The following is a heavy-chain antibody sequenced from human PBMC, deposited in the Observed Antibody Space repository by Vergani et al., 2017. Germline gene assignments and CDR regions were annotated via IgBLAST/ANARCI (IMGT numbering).Heavy chain of an antibody. Sequence: EVQLVQSGAEVKKPGATMKISCKVSGYTFTDHYMHWVKQAPGKGLEWMGLVDPEAGETIYAEKFKGRVTIAADTSTDTAHLELSSLRSEDTAVYYCATPRTVTTDGMEVWGQGTTVIVSS. CDR3: ATPRTVTTDGMEV. D-gene: IGHD4-17*01. CDR2: VDPEAGET. CDR1: GYTFTDHY. J-gene: IGHJ6*02. V-gene: IGHV1-69-2*01.